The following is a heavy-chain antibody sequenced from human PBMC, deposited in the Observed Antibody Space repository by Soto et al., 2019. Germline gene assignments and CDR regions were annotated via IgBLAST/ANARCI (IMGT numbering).Heavy chain of an antibody. CDR2: INHSGST. V-gene: IGHV4-34*01. CDR1: GGSFSGYY. D-gene: IGHD6-19*01. Sequence: QVQLQQWGAGLLKPSETLSLTCAVYGGSFSGYYWSWIRQPPGKGLEWIGEINHSGSTNYNPSLKSRVPISVDTSKNQFSLKLSSVTAADTAVYYCERWGSGWYYFDYWGQGTLVTVSS. CDR3: ERWGSGWYYFDY. J-gene: IGHJ4*02.